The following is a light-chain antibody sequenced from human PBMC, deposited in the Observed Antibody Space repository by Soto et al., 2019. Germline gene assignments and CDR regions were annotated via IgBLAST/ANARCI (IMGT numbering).Light chain of an antibody. CDR1: SSDVGAYDY. V-gene: IGLV2-11*01. Sequence: QSALTQPRSVSGSPGQSVTISCTGISSDVGAYDYVSWYQHHPGKAPKLMIFDVGKRPSGVPDRFSGSKSGNTASLSISGLQAGDEAYYYCCSFAGRYTFVFGGGTQLTVL. CDR2: DVG. J-gene: IGLJ7*01. CDR3: CSFAGRYTFV.